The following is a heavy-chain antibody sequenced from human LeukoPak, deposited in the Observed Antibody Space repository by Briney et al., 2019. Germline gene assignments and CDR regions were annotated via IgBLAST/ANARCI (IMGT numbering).Heavy chain of an antibody. CDR3: ARDRSGYINWFDP. CDR1: GGSISSSSYY. J-gene: IGHJ5*02. CDR2: IYYSGST. Sequence: SETLSLTCAVYGGSISSSSYYWGWIRQPPGKGLEWIGSIYYSGSTYYNPSLKSRVTISVDTSKNQFSLKLSSVTAADTAVYYCARDRSGYINWFDPWGQGTLVTVSS. D-gene: IGHD3-3*01. V-gene: IGHV4-39*07.